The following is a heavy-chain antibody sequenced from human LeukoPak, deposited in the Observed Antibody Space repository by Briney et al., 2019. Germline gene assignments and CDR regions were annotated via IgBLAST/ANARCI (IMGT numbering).Heavy chain of an antibody. CDR3: AIEGTAGTNLNWFDP. CDR2: ISYSGST. J-gene: IGHJ5*02. Sequence: PSETLSLTCTVSGGSISSYYWSWIRQPPGKGLEWIGYISYSGSTNFNPSLKSRVTISVDTSENQFSLKLSSVTAADTAVYYCAIEGTAGTNLNWFDPWGQGTLVTVSS. CDR1: GGSISSYY. V-gene: IGHV4-59*01. D-gene: IGHD1-1*01.